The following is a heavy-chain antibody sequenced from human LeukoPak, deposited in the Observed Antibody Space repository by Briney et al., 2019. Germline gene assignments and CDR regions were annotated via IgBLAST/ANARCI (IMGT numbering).Heavy chain of an antibody. Sequence: GSLRLSFSASGFTFSDDYMSWIRQAPGEGLEGVSYISSSGSSIYYGDSVKGRFTISRDNAKNSLYLQMNSLRADDTAMYYCARLKYTSSWHYFFDDWGQGTLVTVSS. CDR3: ARLKYTSSWHYFFDD. D-gene: IGHD6-13*01. CDR1: GFTFSDDY. J-gene: IGHJ4*02. CDR2: ISSSGSSI. V-gene: IGHV3-11*04.